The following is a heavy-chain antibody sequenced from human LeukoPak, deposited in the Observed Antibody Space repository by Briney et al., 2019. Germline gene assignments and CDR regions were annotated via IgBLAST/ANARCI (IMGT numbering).Heavy chain of an antibody. J-gene: IGHJ6*02. V-gene: IGHV4-34*01. CDR2: INDSGYT. D-gene: IGHD2-15*01. CDR3: ARSGIVNYYGMDV. CDR1: GGSFSGYY. Sequence: SETLSLTCAVYGGSFSGYYWSWIRQPPGRGLEWIAEINDSGYTESSPSLKSRVTTSLDTSKSQLSLRLTSVTAADTAIYYCARSGIVNYYGMDVWGQGTTVTVSS.